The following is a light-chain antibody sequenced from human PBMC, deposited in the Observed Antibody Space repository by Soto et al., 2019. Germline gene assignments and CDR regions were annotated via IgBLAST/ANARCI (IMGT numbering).Light chain of an antibody. J-gene: IGKJ1*01. CDR2: GAS. Sequence: EIGLTQAPATLSVYPGERATLSCRASQTINNNVAWYQLKDGQVPRLVIYGASTRATDIPARFSGSGSGTEFTLTISSLQSEDFAEYHCQQYNNWPQTFGQGTNVDIK. V-gene: IGKV3-15*01. CDR3: QQYNNWPQT. CDR1: QTINNN.